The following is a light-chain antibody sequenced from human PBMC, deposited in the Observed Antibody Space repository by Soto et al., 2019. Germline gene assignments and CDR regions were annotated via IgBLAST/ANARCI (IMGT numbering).Light chain of an antibody. CDR2: GAS. CDR1: QSVSSSF. J-gene: IGKJ2*01. CDR3: QQYGSSSYT. Sequence: EIVLTQSPGTLSLSPGERATLSCRASQSVSSSFLAWYQQKPGQAPRLLIYGASSRATGIPDRFSGSGSGTAFTLTISRLAPADFAVYYCQQYGSSSYTFGQGTKLEIK. V-gene: IGKV3-20*01.